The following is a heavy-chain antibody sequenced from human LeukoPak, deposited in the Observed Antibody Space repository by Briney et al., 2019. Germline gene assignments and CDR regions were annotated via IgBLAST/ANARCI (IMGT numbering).Heavy chain of an antibody. V-gene: IGHV1-46*01. CDR2: INPSGGST. Sequence: ASVKVSCKASGYTFTSYYMHWVRQAPGQGLEWMGIINPSGGSTSYAQKFQGRVTMTRDTSTSTVYMELSSLRSEDTAMYYCARGDLIDYDSDQRNAFDIWGQGTMVTVSS. CDR1: GYTFTSYY. D-gene: IGHD3-22*01. J-gene: IGHJ3*02. CDR3: ARGDLIDYDSDQRNAFDI.